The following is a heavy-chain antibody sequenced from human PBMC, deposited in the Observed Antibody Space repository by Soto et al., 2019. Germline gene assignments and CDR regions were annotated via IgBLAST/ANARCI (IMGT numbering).Heavy chain of an antibody. D-gene: IGHD1-7*01. Sequence: LSLTCTVSGGSISSYYWSWIRQPPGKGLEWIGYIYYSGSTNYNPSLKSRVTISVDTSKNQFSLKLSSVTAADTAVYYCARARYNWNYGWRWFDPWGQGTLVTVSS. CDR3: ARARYNWNYGWRWFDP. CDR2: IYYSGST. CDR1: GGSISSYY. V-gene: IGHV4-59*01. J-gene: IGHJ5*02.